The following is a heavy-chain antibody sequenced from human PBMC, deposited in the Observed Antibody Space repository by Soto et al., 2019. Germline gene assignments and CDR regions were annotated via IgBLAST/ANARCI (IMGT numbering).Heavy chain of an antibody. CDR1: GGTFNNFA. Sequence: QVQLVQSGAEVKKPGSSVKVSCQASGGTFNNFAFTWVRQAPGQGLEWLGGIMPVFHTTNIAQTFQDRITVTADDFTTTVCMEMTSLRYDDTAVYYCATATISPVSATLYHYGMDVWGQGTTVTVSS. V-gene: IGHV1-69*01. CDR2: IMPVFHTT. CDR3: ATATISPVSATLYHYGMDV. J-gene: IGHJ6*02. D-gene: IGHD6-25*01.